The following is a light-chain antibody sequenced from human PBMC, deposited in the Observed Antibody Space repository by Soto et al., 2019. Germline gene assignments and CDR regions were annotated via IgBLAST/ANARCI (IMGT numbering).Light chain of an antibody. CDR3: SSYTSSSTRV. V-gene: IGLV2-14*01. CDR1: SSDVGRYNY. Sequence: QSALTQPASVSGSPGQSITISCTGTSSDVGRYNYVSWYQQHPGKAPKLMIYEVSNRPSGVSNRFSGSKSGNTASQTISGLQAEDEADYYCSSYTSSSTRVFGGGTKLTVL. J-gene: IGLJ3*02. CDR2: EVS.